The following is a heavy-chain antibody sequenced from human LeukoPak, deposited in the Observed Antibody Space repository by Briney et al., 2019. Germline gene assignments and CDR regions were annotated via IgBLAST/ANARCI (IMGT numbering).Heavy chain of an antibody. CDR2: ISSSSSYI. D-gene: IGHD3-3*01. V-gene: IGHV3-21*01. CDR3: ARDSVVRVERADY. J-gene: IGHJ4*02. CDR1: GFTFSSYS. Sequence: GGSLRLSCAASGFTFSSYSMNWVRQAPGKGLEWVSSISSSSSYIYYADSVKGRFTISRDNAKNSLYLQMNSLRAEDTAVYYCARDSVVRVERADYWGQGTLVTVSS.